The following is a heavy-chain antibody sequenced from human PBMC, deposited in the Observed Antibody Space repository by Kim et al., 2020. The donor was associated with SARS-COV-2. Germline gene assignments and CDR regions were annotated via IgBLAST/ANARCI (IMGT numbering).Heavy chain of an antibody. D-gene: IGHD3-16*01. J-gene: IGHJ4*02. Sequence: SGSPNHAQRLQGSVTMARDTSISTVYMEMTTLRSDDTAVYYCARGSRFDYWGQGTLVTGSS. CDR3: ARGSRFDY. V-gene: IGHV1-2*02. CDR2: SGSP.